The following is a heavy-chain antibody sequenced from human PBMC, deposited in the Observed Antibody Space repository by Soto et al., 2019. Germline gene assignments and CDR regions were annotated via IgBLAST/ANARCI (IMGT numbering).Heavy chain of an antibody. J-gene: IGHJ4*02. CDR1: GFSLSTTGMR. CDR3: ARSLYGGNYYFDY. V-gene: IGHV2-70*04. Sequence: SCPTLVNPTQTLTLTCTFSGFSLSTTGMRXSWIRQPPGKALEWLARIDWDDDKFYSTSLKTRLTISKDTSKNQVVLTMINMDPVDTATYYCARSLYGGNYYFDYWGQGTLVTVSS. CDR2: IDWDDDK. D-gene: IGHD2-21*02.